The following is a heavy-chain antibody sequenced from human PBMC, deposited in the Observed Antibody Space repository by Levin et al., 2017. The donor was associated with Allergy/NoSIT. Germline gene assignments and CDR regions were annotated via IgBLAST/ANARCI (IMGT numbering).Heavy chain of an antibody. Sequence: GESLKISCVGSGFTFSTFSINWVRQAPGKALEWVASMGSTSRSIYYADSLKGRFTISRDNARDSLYLQMNSLRVEDTAVYYCARGWWSDAGTWFDNWGQGTLVTVSS. CDR1: GFTFSTFS. J-gene: IGHJ4*02. CDR3: ARGWWSDAGTWFDN. CDR2: MGSTSRSI. D-gene: IGHD2-15*01. V-gene: IGHV3-21*01.